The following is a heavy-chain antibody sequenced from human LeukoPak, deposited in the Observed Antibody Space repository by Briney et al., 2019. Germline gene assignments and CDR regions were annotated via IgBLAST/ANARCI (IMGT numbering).Heavy chain of an antibody. J-gene: IGHJ4*02. D-gene: IGHD6-19*01. Sequence: GGSLRLSCAASGFTFSSYAMSWVRQAPGKGLEWVAVISYDGSNKYYADSVKGRFTISRDNSKNTLYLQMNSLRAEDTAVYYCAKDGGYSSGWYGDYWGQGTLVTVSS. CDR2: ISYDGSNK. V-gene: IGHV3-30*18. CDR1: GFTFSSYA. CDR3: AKDGGYSSGWYGDY.